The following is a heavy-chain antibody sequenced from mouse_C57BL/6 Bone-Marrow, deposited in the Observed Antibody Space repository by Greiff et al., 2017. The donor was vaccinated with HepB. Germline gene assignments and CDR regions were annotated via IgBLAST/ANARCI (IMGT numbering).Heavy chain of an antibody. J-gene: IGHJ2*01. V-gene: IGHV1-72*01. Sequence: QVQLQQPGAELVKPGASVKLSCKASGYTFPSYWMHWVKQRPGRGLGWIGRIDPNSGGTKYNEKFKSKATLTVDKPSSTAYMQLSSLTSEDSAVYYCARFYEPYFDYWGQGTTLTVSS. D-gene: IGHD1-1*01. CDR2: IDPNSGGT. CDR1: GYTFPSYW. CDR3: ARFYEPYFDY.